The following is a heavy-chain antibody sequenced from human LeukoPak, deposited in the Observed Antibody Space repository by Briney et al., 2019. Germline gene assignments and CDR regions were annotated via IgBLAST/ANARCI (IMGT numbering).Heavy chain of an antibody. J-gene: IGHJ3*01. Sequence: GASVKVSCKASGYPFSDFHIHWVRQAPGQGLEWMGWINPKSGATSYAERFRGRVTMTRDTSLNTVYLELASLYSDDTAVFYCARDYSDGHNRRDAFDLWGQGTTLIVSS. CDR3: ARDYSDGHNRRDAFDL. D-gene: IGHD5-18*01. CDR2: INPKSGAT. CDR1: GYPFSDFH. V-gene: IGHV1-2*02.